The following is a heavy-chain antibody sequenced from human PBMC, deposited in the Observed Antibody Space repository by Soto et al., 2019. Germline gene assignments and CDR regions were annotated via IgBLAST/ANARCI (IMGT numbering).Heavy chain of an antibody. CDR3: AKDQTRPYSEVAGLLHYYYYGMDV. CDR2: ISYDGSNK. V-gene: IGHV3-30*18. CDR1: GFTFSSYG. Sequence: GGSLRLSCAASGFTFSSYGMHWVRQAPGKGLEWVAVISYDGSNKYYADSVKGRFTISRDNSKNTLYLQMNSLRAEDTAVYYCAKDQTRPYSEVAGLLHYYYYGMDVWGQGTTVTVSS. J-gene: IGHJ6*02. D-gene: IGHD6-19*01.